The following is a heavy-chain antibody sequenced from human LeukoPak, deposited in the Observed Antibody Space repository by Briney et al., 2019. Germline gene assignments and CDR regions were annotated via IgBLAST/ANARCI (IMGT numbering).Heavy chain of an antibody. Sequence: ASVKVSCKASGYTFTSYDINWVRQATGQGLEWMGWMNPNSGNTGYAQKFQGRVTITRNTSISTAYMELSSLRSEDTAVYYCAIHAYLYCSGGSCYPGDFDYWGQGTLVTVSS. D-gene: IGHD2-15*01. V-gene: IGHV1-8*03. J-gene: IGHJ4*02. CDR1: GYTFTSYD. CDR3: AIHAYLYCSGGSCYPGDFDY. CDR2: MNPNSGNT.